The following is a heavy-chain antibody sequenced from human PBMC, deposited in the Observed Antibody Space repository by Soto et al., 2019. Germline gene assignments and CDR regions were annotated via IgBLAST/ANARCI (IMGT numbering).Heavy chain of an antibody. CDR1: EITYVDYR. V-gene: IGHV3-9*01. CDR2: ISWNSGSI. J-gene: IGHJ5*02. Sequence: PGGSLRQSFADAEITYVDYRMHRVRQAPGKGLEWVSGISWNSGSIGYADSVKGRFTISRDNAKNSLYLQMNSLRAEDTALFYCAKDMAQLLWAKNWFSPWAWGTVLPVSS. D-gene: IGHD2-2*01. CDR3: AKDMAQLLWAKNWFSP.